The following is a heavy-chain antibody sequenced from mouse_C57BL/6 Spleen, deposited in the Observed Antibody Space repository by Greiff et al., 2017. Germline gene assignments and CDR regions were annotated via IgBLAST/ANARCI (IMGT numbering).Heavy chain of an antibody. D-gene: IGHD2-3*01. J-gene: IGHJ4*01. Sequence: DVKLVESGEGLVKPGGSLKLSCAASGFTFSSYAMSWVRQTPEKRLECVAYISSGGDYIYYADTVKGRFTISRDNARNTLYLQMSSLKSEDTAMYYCTRVRDGYYEGDYWGQGTSVTVSS. CDR2: ISSGGDYI. V-gene: IGHV5-9-1*02. CDR1: GFTFSSYA. CDR3: TRVRDGYYEGDY.